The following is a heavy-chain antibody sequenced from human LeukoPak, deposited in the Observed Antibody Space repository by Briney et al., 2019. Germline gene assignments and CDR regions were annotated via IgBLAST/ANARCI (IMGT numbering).Heavy chain of an antibody. CDR3: AREPREYCSRIACPNWFES. D-gene: IGHD2-2*01. V-gene: IGHV3-23*01. J-gene: IGHJ5*01. CDR2: LSASGGTT. CDR1: GFTFNNYA. Sequence: GRSLRYSCAAAGFTFNNYAMCWVVQAPRVWLHWVSALSASGGTTYYADSVKGRFTISRDNSENTLYLQMNSLRAEDTAVYYCAREPREYCSRIACPNWFESWGQGTLVTVSS.